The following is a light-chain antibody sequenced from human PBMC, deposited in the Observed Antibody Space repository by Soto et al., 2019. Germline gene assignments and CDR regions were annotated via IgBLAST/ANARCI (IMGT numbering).Light chain of an antibody. J-gene: IGKJ1*01. CDR2: LTS. Sequence: EMVLTQSTATLSAFPGDRVTLSCRASQAVNTRLAWYQHKPGQAPRLLIYLTSNRAAGVPSRFSAWGSETDFTLTISDVQPEDFAVYYCHQRQSWPRTFGQGTKVDI. CDR1: QAVNTR. CDR3: HQRQSWPRT. V-gene: IGKV3-11*01.